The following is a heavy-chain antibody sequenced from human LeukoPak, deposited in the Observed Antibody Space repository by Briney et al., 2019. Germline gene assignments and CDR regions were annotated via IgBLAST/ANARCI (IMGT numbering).Heavy chain of an antibody. D-gene: IGHD2-2*01. J-gene: IGHJ4*02. CDR2: ISSGFNT. V-gene: IGHV3-23*01. CDR3: ARNARGPGDY. Sequence: GGSLRLSCATSGFTFSRYAINWVRQAPGKGLEWVSGISSGFNTYYADSVRGRFSISRDDSKSTAYLQMNNLRVEDTGIYYCARNARGPGDYWGQGTVVTVSS. CDR1: GFTFSRYA.